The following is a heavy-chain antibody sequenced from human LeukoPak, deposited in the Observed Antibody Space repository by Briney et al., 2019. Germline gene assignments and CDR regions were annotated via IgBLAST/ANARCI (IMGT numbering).Heavy chain of an antibody. D-gene: IGHD3-22*01. V-gene: IGHV1-69*13. J-gene: IGHJ5*02. CDR3: ARLSPYYYDSSGYYYESDP. Sequence: GASVKVSCKASGGTFSSYAISWVRQAPGQGLEWMGGIIPIFGTANYAQKFQGRVTITANESTSTAYMELSSLRSEDTAVYYCARLSPYYYDSSGYYYESDPWGQGTLVTVSS. CDR1: GGTFSSYA. CDR2: IIPIFGTA.